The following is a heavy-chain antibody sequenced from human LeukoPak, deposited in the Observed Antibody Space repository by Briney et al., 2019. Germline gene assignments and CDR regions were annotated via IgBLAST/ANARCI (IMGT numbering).Heavy chain of an antibody. J-gene: IGHJ4*02. V-gene: IGHV3-15*01. D-gene: IGHD2-2*01. CDR3: TAERVIVVVPAASSQLNFDY. Sequence: GGSLRLSCAASGFTFSNAWMSWVRQAPGKGLEWVGRIKSKTDGGTTDYAAPVKGRFTISRDDSKNTLYLQMNSLKTEDTAVYYCTAERVIVVVPAASSQLNFDYRGQGTLVTVSS. CDR1: GFTFSNAW. CDR2: IKSKTDGGTT.